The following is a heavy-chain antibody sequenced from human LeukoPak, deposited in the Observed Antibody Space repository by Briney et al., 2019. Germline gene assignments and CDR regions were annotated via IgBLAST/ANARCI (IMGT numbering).Heavy chain of an antibody. V-gene: IGHV1-69*05. Sequence: SVKVSCKASGGTFSSYAISWVRQAPGQGLEWMGRIIPIFGTANYAQKFQGRVTITTDESTSTAHMELSSLRSEDTAVYYCARDEWLAAAGNWFDPWGQGTLVTVSS. D-gene: IGHD6-13*01. CDR3: ARDEWLAAAGNWFDP. CDR2: IIPIFGTA. CDR1: GGTFSSYA. J-gene: IGHJ5*02.